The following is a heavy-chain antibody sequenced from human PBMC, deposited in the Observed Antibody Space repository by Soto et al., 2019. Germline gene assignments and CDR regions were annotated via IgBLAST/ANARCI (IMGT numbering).Heavy chain of an antibody. Sequence: GGSLRLSCAASGFTFSSFWMHWVRQAPGKGLEWVANIKQDGSEANYVDSVRGRFTISRDNGKNSLYLQMNNLRAEDTAVYYCAIENYYGSGSLDYWGQGTLVTVSS. CDR1: GFTFSSFW. CDR3: AIENYYGSGSLDY. D-gene: IGHD3-10*01. J-gene: IGHJ4*02. V-gene: IGHV3-7*01. CDR2: IKQDGSEA.